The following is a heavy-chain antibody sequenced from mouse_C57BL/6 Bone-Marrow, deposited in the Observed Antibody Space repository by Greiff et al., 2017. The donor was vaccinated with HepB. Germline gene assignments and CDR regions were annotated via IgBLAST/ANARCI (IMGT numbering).Heavy chain of an antibody. V-gene: IGHV5-4*01. CDR2: ISDGGSYT. D-gene: IGHD1-1*01. CDR1: GFTFSSYA. Sequence: EVQGVESGGGLVKPGGSLKLSCAASGFTFSSYAMSWVRQTPEKRLEWVATISDGGSYTYYPDNVKGRFTISRDNAKNNLYLQMSHLKSEDTAMYYCARDHYGSSSPWFAYWGQGTLVTVSA. CDR3: ARDHYGSSSPWFAY. J-gene: IGHJ3*01.